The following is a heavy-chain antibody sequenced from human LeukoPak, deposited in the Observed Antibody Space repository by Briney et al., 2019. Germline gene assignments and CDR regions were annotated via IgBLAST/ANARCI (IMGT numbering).Heavy chain of an antibody. Sequence: PGGSLRLSCTAPGFTFGGYLMSWFRQAPGKGLEWIGFISGGTTEYAASVKGRFTISRDDSTSIAYLQMNSLTTEDTAVYYCSRGSGWLSVYWGQGTLVTVSS. J-gene: IGHJ4*02. CDR2: ISGGTT. CDR3: SRGSGWLSVY. V-gene: IGHV3-49*03. D-gene: IGHD6-19*01. CDR1: GFTFGGYL.